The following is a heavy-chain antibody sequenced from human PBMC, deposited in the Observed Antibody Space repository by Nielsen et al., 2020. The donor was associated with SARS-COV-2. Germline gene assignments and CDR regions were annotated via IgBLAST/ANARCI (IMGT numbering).Heavy chain of an antibody. CDR2: ILHSGFT. CDR1: GGSLTEHD. Sequence: SETLSLTCAISGGSLTEHDWNWIRQPPGRGLEWLGEILHSGFTNNNPSLTTRLIISSDKSKNQFSLRLRSVTAADTAIYYCARGGDYYYYMDVWGKGTTVTVSS. J-gene: IGHJ6*03. V-gene: IGHV4-34*01. CDR3: ARGGDYYYYMDV.